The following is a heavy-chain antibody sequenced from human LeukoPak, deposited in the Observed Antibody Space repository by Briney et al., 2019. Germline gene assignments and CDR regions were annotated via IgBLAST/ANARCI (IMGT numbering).Heavy chain of an antibody. Sequence: GASVKVSCKASGYTFTSYAMNWVRQAPGQGLEWMGWINTNTGNPTYAQGFTGRFVFSLETSVRTAYLQISSLKAEDTAVYYCVRQFCSEDKCEHRTYFDFWGQGTLVTVSS. CDR3: VRQFCSEDKCEHRTYFDF. V-gene: IGHV7-4-1*02. CDR2: INTNTGNP. D-gene: IGHD2-15*01. J-gene: IGHJ4*02. CDR1: GYTFTSYA.